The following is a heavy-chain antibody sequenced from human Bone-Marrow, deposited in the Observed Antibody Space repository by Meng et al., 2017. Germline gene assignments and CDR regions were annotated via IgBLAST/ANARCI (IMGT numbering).Heavy chain of an antibody. CDR1: GFTFSSYA. CDR2: IRGSGGST. J-gene: IGHJ4*02. Sequence: GGSLRLSCAASGFTFSSYAMSWVRQAPGKGLEWVSAIRGSGGSTYYADSVKGRFTISRDNSKHTLSLQMNSLRAEDTAVYYCAAGYYDSSGYCFDYWGQGTLVTVSS. V-gene: IGHV3-23*01. D-gene: IGHD3-22*01. CDR3: AAGYYDSSGYCFDY.